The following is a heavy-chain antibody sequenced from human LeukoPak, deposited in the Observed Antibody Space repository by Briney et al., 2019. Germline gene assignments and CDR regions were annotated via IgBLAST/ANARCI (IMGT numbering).Heavy chain of an antibody. D-gene: IGHD6-13*01. J-gene: IGHJ6*03. CDR2: ISGSGGST. CDR1: GFTFSNAW. V-gene: IGHV3-23*01. CDR3: AKEGYSRGYYSYYYMDV. Sequence: PGGSLRLSCAASGFTFSNAWMSWVRQAPGKGLEWVSAISGSGGSTYYADSVKGRFTISRDNSKNTLYLQMNSLRAEDTAVYYCAKEGYSRGYYSYYYMDVWGKGTTVTVSS.